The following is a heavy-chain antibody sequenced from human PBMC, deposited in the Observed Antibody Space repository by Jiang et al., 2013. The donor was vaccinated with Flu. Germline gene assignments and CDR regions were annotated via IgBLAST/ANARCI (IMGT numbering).Heavy chain of an antibody. J-gene: IGHJ4*02. Sequence: VQLVESGGGLVQPGGSLRLSCAASGFTFSSYAMSWVRQAPGKGLEWVSLITGSGGRTYYAGSVKGRFIISRDNSKNTLHLQMNTLRAEDTAVYYCAKDREELAVAGPFDQWGQGTLVTVSS. CDR3: AKDREELAVAGPFDQ. CDR1: GFTFSSYA. V-gene: IGHV3-23*04. D-gene: IGHD6-19*01. CDR2: ITGSGGRT.